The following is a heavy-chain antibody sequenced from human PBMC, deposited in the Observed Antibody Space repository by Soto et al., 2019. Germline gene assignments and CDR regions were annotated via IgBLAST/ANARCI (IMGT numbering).Heavy chain of an antibody. CDR3: ARDREPDGIWTFDS. V-gene: IGHV3-23*01. Sequence: GSLRLSCAASGFTLGKYTMGWVRQAPGKGLEWVAESYSTGGTEYADSVKGRFTISRDNSKNTLFLQMNSLRVEDTALYYCARDREPDGIWTFDSWGQGTLVTVSS. CDR1: GFTLGKYT. D-gene: IGHD3-9*01. CDR2: SYSTGGT. J-gene: IGHJ4*02.